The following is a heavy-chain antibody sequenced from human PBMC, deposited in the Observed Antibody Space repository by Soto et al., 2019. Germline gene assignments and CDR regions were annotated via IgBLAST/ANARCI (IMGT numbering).Heavy chain of an antibody. CDR1: GGSISSGDYY. J-gene: IGHJ5*02. V-gene: IGHV4-30-4*01. CDR3: ARGIAAAGTGNWFDP. D-gene: IGHD6-13*01. Sequence: SETLSLTCTVSGGSISSGDYYWSWIRQPPGKGLEWIGYIYYSGSTYYNPSLKSRVTISVDTSKNQFSLKLSSVTAADTAVYYCARGIAAAGTGNWFDPWGQGTLVTVSS. CDR2: IYYSGST.